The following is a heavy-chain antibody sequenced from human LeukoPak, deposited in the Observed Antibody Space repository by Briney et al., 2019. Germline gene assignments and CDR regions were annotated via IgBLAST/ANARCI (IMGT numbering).Heavy chain of an antibody. V-gene: IGHV3-23*01. Sequence: GGSLRLSCAASGFTFSSYAMSWVRQAPGKGLEWVSAISGSGGSTYYADSVKGRFTISRDNSKNTLYLQMNSLRAEGTAVYYCAKDRISSGSGSSYDYWGQGTLVTVSS. J-gene: IGHJ4*02. CDR1: GFTFSSYA. CDR3: AKDRISSGSGSSYDY. D-gene: IGHD1-26*01. CDR2: ISGSGGST.